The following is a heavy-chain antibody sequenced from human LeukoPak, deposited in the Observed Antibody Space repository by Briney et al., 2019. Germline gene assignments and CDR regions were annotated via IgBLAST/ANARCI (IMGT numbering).Heavy chain of an antibody. CDR2: IKQDGSEK. J-gene: IGHJ4*02. V-gene: IGHV3-7*05. D-gene: IGHD2-2*01. CDR1: GFTFSSYW. Sequence: PGGSLRLSCAASGFTFSSYWMSWVRQAPGKGLEWVANIKQDGSEKHYVDSVKGQFTISRDNAKNSLYLQMNSLRAEDTAVYYCARDQRYCSSSSCPREPFDYWGQGTLVTVSS. CDR3: ARDQRYCSSSSCPREPFDY.